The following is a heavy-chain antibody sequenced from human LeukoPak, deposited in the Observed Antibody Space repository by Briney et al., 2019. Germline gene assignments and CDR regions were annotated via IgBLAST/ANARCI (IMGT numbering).Heavy chain of an antibody. D-gene: IGHD6-6*01. J-gene: IGHJ4*02. CDR1: GFTFSDYY. V-gene: IGHV3-11*06. CDR3: ARDRPSYSSSSGGDY. Sequence: GGSLRLSCAASGFTFSDYYMSWIRQAPGKGLGWVSYISSSSSYTNYADSVKGRFTISRDNAKNSLYLQMNSLRAEDTAVYYCARDRPSYSSSSGGDYWGQGTLVTVSS. CDR2: ISSSSSYT.